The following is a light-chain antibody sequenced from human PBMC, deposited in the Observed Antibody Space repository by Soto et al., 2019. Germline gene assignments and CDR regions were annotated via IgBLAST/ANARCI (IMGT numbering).Light chain of an antibody. CDR3: AAWDDRMNGPA. Sequence: QPVLTQPPSASGTPGQRVTISCSGSSSNIASNTVNWYQQFPGMAPKLLIYSDNERPSGVPDRFSGSKSGTSASLAISGLQSEDEADYYCAAWDDRMNGPAFGGGTKLTVL. J-gene: IGLJ2*01. V-gene: IGLV1-44*01. CDR1: SSNIASNT. CDR2: SDN.